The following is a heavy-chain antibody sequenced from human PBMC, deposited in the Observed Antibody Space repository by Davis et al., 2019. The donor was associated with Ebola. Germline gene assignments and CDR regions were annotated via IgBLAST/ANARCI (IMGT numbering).Heavy chain of an antibody. D-gene: IGHD4-11*01. J-gene: IGHJ5*02. CDR2: ISYDGSNK. CDR3: APEFPTVTLFDP. CDR1: GGTFSSYA. Sequence: SCKASGGTFSSYAMHWVRQAPGKGLEWVAVISYDGSNKYYADSVKGRFTISRDNSKNTLYLQMNSLRAEDTAVYYCAPEFPTVTLFDPWGQGTLVTVSS. V-gene: IGHV3-30-3*01.